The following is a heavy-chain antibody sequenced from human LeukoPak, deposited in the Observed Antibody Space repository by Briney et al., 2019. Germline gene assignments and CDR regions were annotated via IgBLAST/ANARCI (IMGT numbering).Heavy chain of an antibody. Sequence: PGASVKVSCKASGYTFTSYGISWVRQAPGQGLEWMGWISAYNGNTNYAQKLQGRVTMTTDTSTSTAYMELRSLRSDDTAVYYCARDGISVDSWYYRIAVAGNGYYYMDVWGKGTTVTISS. CDR1: GYTFTSYG. J-gene: IGHJ6*03. V-gene: IGHV1-18*01. CDR3: ARDGISVDSWYYRIAVAGNGYYYMDV. CDR2: ISAYNGNT. D-gene: IGHD6-19*01.